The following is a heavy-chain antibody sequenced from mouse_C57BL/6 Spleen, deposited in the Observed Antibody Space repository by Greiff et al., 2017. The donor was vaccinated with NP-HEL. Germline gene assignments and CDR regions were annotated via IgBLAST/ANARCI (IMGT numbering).Heavy chain of an antibody. Sequence: VQLQQSGAELVRPGSSVKLSCKASGYTFTSYWMDWVKQRPGQGLEWIGNIYPSDSETHYNQKFKDKATLTVDKSSSTAYMQLSSLTSEDSAVYYCARSYYGSSYYAMDYWGQRTSVTVSS. CDR3: ARSYYGSSYYAMDY. CDR2: IYPSDSET. CDR1: GYTFTSYW. D-gene: IGHD1-1*01. J-gene: IGHJ4*01. V-gene: IGHV1-61*01.